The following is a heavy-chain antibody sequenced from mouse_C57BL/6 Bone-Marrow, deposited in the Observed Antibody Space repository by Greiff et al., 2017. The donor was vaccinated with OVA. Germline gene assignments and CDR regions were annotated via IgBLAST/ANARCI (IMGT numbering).Heavy chain of an antibody. D-gene: IGHD1-1*01. CDR2: INPGSGGT. CDR1: GYAFTNYL. V-gene: IGHV1-54*01. CDR3: ARDYYGSSYWYFDV. J-gene: IGHJ1*03. Sequence: VQLQQSGAELVRPGTSVKVSCKASGYAFTNYLIEWVKQRPGQGLEWTGVINPGSGGTNYNEKFKGKATLTADKSSSTAYMQLSSLTSEDSAVYFCARDYYGSSYWYFDVWGTGTTVTVSS.